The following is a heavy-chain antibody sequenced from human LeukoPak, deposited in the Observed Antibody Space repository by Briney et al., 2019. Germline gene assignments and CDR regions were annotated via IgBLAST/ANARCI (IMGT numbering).Heavy chain of an antibody. J-gene: IGHJ4*02. CDR1: GYTLTELS. CDR3: ARVTDGYNPADY. CDR2: FDPEDGET. V-gene: IGHV1-24*01. D-gene: IGHD5-24*01. Sequence: ASVKVSCKVSGYTLTELSMHWVRQAPGKGLEWMGGFDPEDGETIYAQKFQGRVTMTEDTSTDTAYLELSSLRSEDTAVYYCARVTDGYNPADYWGQGTLVTVSS.